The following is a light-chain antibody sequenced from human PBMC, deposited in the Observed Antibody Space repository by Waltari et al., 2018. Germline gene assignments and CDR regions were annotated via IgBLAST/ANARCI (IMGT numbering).Light chain of an antibody. V-gene: IGKV3-20*01. CDR3: QKYDFLPAT. CDR1: QGVGKY. Sequence: EIVLTQSPGTLSLSPGERATLCCRASQGVGKYLAWYQQRPGQAPRLLLCHASIRATGTPDRFSGSGFGTVFSLTISRREPEDFAVYYCQKYDFLPATFGQGTTVEIK. J-gene: IGKJ1*01. CDR2: HAS.